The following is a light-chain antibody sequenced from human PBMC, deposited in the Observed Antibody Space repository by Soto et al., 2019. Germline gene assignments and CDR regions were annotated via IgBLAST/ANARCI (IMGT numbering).Light chain of an antibody. CDR3: QQYNSFLVT. CDR2: KAS. J-gene: IGKJ4*01. V-gene: IGKV1-5*03. CDR1: QSITNW. Sequence: DIQMTQSPSTLSASVGDRVTITCRASQSITNWLAWYQQKPGKAPKLLIYKASSLESGVPSRFSGSGSGTEFTLTISSLQPDDFATYYCQQYNSFLVTFGGGTKVEI.